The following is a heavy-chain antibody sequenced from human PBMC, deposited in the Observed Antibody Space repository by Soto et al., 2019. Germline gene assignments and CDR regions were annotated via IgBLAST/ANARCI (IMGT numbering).Heavy chain of an antibody. J-gene: IGHJ3*02. D-gene: IGHD1-1*01. CDR2: INYSGST. CDR1: GGSVSSGGYY. CDR3: ARDNWNSSFDVLDI. Sequence: PSATLSLTCTVSGGSVSSGGYYWSWIRQHPGKGLEWIGYINYSGSTYYNPSLKSRLTISVDTSKNQFSLKLSSVTAADTAVYYCARDNWNSSFDVLDIWGQGTMVTVSS. V-gene: IGHV4-31*03.